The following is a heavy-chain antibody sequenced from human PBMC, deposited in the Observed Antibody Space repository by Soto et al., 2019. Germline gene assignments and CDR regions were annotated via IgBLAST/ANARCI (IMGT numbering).Heavy chain of an antibody. CDR1: GYTFTSYE. Sequence: EASVKVSCKASGYTFTSYEINWVRQATGQGLEWMGWMNPNSGNSGYAQKFQGRITMTRNTSISTAYMELSSLRSEDTAVYYCARHYNIWSGFLNNWFDPWGQGTLVTVSS. V-gene: IGHV1-8*01. CDR2: MNPNSGNS. J-gene: IGHJ5*02. D-gene: IGHD3-3*01. CDR3: ARHYNIWSGFLNNWFDP.